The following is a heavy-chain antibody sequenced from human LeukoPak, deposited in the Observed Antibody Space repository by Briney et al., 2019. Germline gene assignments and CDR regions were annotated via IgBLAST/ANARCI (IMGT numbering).Heavy chain of an antibody. Sequence: GSLRLSCAASGFTFSSYSMSWVRQAPGKGLEWVSVISGGGGETFYADSVKGRFTISRDNSKNTLYLQMNSLRAEDTAVYYCARGRGDYELDYWGQGTLVTISS. CDR2: ISGGGGET. CDR1: GFTFSSYS. J-gene: IGHJ4*02. D-gene: IGHD3-10*01. CDR3: ARGRGDYELDY. V-gene: IGHV3-23*01.